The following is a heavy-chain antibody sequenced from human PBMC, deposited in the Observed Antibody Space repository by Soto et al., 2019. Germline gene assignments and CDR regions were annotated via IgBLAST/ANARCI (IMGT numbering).Heavy chain of an antibody. CDR3: GSLLDGSSTCCYALGI. V-gene: IGHV5-10-1*01. D-gene: IGHD2-2*01. CDR2: IDPSDSYT. J-gene: IGHJ3*02. Sequence: PGESLKISCMGSGDSFTSYWISWVRQMPGKGLEWMGRIDPSDSYTNYSSSFQGHVTISADKSISTAYLQWSSLKASETAMYYCGSLLDGSSTCCYALGIWGKVT. CDR1: GDSFTSYW.